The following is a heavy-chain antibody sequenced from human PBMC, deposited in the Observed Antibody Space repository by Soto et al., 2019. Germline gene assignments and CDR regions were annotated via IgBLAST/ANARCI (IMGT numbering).Heavy chain of an antibody. J-gene: IGHJ3*02. CDR3: ARFDIAAPPPI. Sequence: EVQLVESGGGLVQPGGSLRLSCVASGFSFSNNWMHWVRHAPGKGPVWVSRISADGSDTHYADSVQGRFTISRDNAKNTLYLQMNTLSGEDAAVYYCARFDIAAPPPIWGQGTMVTVSS. V-gene: IGHV3-74*01. D-gene: IGHD6-13*01. CDR2: ISADGSDT. CDR1: GFSFSNNW.